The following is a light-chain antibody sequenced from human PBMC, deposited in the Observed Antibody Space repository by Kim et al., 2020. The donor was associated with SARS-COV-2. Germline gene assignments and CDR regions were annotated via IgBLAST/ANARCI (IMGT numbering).Light chain of an antibody. CDR2: GAS. Sequence: DIQMTQSPSSLSASVGDRVTITCRASQSISISLNWYQQKPGKAPKVLISGASTLQSGVPSRFSGSGSGKDFPPTIRSPHPKVFASYYCKRITIPRLTFGGGTKVDIK. CDR1: QSISIS. V-gene: IGKV1-39*01. CDR3: KRITIPRLT. J-gene: IGKJ4*01.